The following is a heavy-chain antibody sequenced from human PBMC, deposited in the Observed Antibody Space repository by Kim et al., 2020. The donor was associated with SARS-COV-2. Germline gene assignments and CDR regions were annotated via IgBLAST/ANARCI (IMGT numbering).Heavy chain of an antibody. CDR2: IKQDGSEK. CDR3: AREGRFPSIGGDY. D-gene: IGHD3-16*02. CDR1: GFTFSSYW. Sequence: GGSLRLSCAASGFTFSSYWMSWVRQAPGKGLEWVANIKQDGSEKYYVDSVKGRFTISRDNAKNSLYLQMNSLRAEDTAVYYCAREGRFPSIGGDYWGQGTLVTVSS. V-gene: IGHV3-7*03. J-gene: IGHJ4*02.